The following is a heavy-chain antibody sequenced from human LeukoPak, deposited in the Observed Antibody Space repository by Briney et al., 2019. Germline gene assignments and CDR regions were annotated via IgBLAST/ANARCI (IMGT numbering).Heavy chain of an antibody. D-gene: IGHD2-21*02. CDR3: ARTDRAKGDSTFDY. Sequence: SETLSLTCTVSGAPIRSYYWSWIRQPPGKGLEWIGYIYHTGSTKYNPSLKSRVTMSVDTSKNQFSLKLSSVTAADTAVYYCARTDRAKGDSTFDYWGQGTLVTVYS. CDR1: GAPIRSYY. J-gene: IGHJ4*02. CDR2: IYHTGST. V-gene: IGHV4-59*08.